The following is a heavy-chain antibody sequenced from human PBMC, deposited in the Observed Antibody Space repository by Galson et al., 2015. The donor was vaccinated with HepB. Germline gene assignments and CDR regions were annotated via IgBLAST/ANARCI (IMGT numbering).Heavy chain of an antibody. V-gene: IGHV3-33*01. CDR3: ARAEGGNSLRVGAFDI. D-gene: IGHD4-23*01. Sequence: SLRLSCAASGFTFSSYGMHWVRQAPGKGLEWVAVIWYDGSNKYYADSVKGRFTISRDNSKNTLYLQMNSLRAEDTAVYYCARAEGGNSLRVGAFDIWGQGTMVTVSS. CDR2: IWYDGSNK. CDR1: GFTFSSYG. J-gene: IGHJ3*02.